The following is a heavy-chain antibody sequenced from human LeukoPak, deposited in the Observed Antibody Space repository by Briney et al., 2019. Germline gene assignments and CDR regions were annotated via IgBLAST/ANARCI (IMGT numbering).Heavy chain of an antibody. V-gene: IGHV3-30-3*01. D-gene: IGHD1-26*01. J-gene: IGHJ4*02. CDR3: ARDAAEHYFDY. CDR1: RFTFSTYA. Sequence: GGSLRLSCAAYRFTFSTYAMHCARQAPAKGLESVAAISYDGNTKYYADSVRGRFTISRDNSKNTLYLQMNSLRAEDTAVYYCARDAAEHYFDYWGQGTLVTVSS. CDR2: ISYDGNTK.